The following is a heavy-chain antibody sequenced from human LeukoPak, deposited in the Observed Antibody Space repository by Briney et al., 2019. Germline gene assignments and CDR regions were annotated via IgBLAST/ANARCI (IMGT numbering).Heavy chain of an antibody. J-gene: IGHJ6*03. CDR1: GYTFTAYA. V-gene: IGHV7-4-1*02. Sequence: ASVKVSCKASGYTFTAYAMIWVRQAPGQGLEWMGWINTNTGNPTYAQGFTGRFVFSLDTSVSTAYLQISSLKAEDTAVYYCARGIQLWFGYYYYYMDVWGKGTTVTVSS. CDR3: ARGIQLWFGYYYYYMDV. CDR2: INTNTGNP. D-gene: IGHD5-18*01.